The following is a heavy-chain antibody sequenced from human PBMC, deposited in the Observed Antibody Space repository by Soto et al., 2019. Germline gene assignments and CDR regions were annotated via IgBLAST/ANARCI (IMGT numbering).Heavy chain of an antibody. CDR3: ARGQRTIFGVVHTIWFDP. CDR1: GGSISSGDYY. CDR2: IYYSGST. Sequence: QVQLQESGPGLVKPSQTLSLTCTVSGGSISSGDYYWSWIRQPPGQGLEWIGYIYYSGSTYYNPSLKSRVTISVDTSKNQFSLKLSSVTAADTAVYYCARGQRTIFGVVHTIWFDPWGQGTLVTVSS. J-gene: IGHJ5*02. V-gene: IGHV4-30-4*01. D-gene: IGHD3-3*01.